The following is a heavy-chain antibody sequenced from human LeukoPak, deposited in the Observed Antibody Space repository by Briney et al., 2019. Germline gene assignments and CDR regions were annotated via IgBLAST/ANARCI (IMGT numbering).Heavy chain of an antibody. J-gene: IGHJ6*03. CDR2: IYTSGST. D-gene: IGHD1-14*01. CDR3: ARTRTQWATYYYYYMDV. CDR1: GGSISSDSYY. V-gene: IGHV4-61*02. Sequence: SQTLSLTRTVSGGSISSDSYYWSWIRQPAGKGLEWIGRIYTSGSTNYNPSLKSRVTISVDTSKNQFSLKLSSVTAADTAVYYCARTRTQWATYYYYYMDVWGKGSTVTVS.